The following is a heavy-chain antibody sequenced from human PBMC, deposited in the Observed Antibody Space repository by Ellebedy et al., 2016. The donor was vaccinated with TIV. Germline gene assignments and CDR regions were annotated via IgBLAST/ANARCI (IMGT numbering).Heavy chain of an antibody. Sequence: GESLKISCVASGFTFSTYGMHWVRRAPGKGLEWVAFKRFDGRNEYNGDSVKGRFIISRDMSKNTLYLQMNSLRDEDTAVYFCARDSAIQYDHWGQGTLVIVSS. CDR3: ARDSAIQYDH. CDR2: KRFDGRNE. D-gene: IGHD5-18*01. J-gene: IGHJ4*02. V-gene: IGHV3-30*02. CDR1: GFTFSTYG.